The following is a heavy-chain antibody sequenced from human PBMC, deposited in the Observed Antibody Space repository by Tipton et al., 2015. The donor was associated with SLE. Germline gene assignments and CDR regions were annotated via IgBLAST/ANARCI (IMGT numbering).Heavy chain of an antibody. J-gene: IGHJ5*02. CDR2: IYYSGST. Sequence: TLSLTCTVSGGSINDYYWNWIRQPPGKGLEFIGDIYYSGSTNYNPSLRSRVTISVDTSKNQFSLNLSSVTAADTAVYFCASWELLRQGLDPWGQGILVTVSS. V-gene: IGHV4-59*08. CDR1: GGSINDYY. D-gene: IGHD1-26*01. CDR3: ASWELLRQGLDP.